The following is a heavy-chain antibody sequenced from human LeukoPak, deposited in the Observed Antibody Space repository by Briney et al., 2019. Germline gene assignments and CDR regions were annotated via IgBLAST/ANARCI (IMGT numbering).Heavy chain of an antibody. Sequence: GGSLRLSCAASEFTFSSYAMHWVRQAPGKGLEWVAVISYDGSNKYYADSVKGRFTISRDNSKNTLYLQMNSLRAEDTAVYYCARANLWFGDALLGGMDVWGQGTTVTVSS. CDR3: ARANLWFGDALLGGMDV. CDR1: EFTFSSYA. J-gene: IGHJ6*02. V-gene: IGHV3-30-3*01. CDR2: ISYDGSNK. D-gene: IGHD3-10*01.